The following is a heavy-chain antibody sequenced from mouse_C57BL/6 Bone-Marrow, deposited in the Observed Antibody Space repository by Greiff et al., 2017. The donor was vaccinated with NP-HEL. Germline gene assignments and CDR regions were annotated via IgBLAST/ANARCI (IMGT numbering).Heavy chain of an antibody. J-gene: IGHJ1*03. CDR2: IDPSSGGT. CDR1: GYTFTSYW. Sequence: QVQLQQPGAELVKPGASVKLSCKASGYTFTSYWMHWVKQRPGRGLEWIGRIDPSSGGTKYNEKFKSKATLTVDQPSSTAYMQISSLTSEDSAVYYCARGYDGSSPWCFDVWGTGTTVTVSS. D-gene: IGHD1-1*01. CDR3: ARGYDGSSPWCFDV. V-gene: IGHV1-72*01.